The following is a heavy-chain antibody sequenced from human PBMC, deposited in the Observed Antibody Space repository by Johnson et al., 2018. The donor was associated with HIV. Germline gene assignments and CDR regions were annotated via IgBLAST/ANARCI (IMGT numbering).Heavy chain of an antibody. V-gene: IGHV3-30*02. CDR2: IRYDGSNN. J-gene: IGHJ3*02. CDR1: GFTFSSYG. Sequence: QVQLVESGGGVVQPGGSLRLSCAASGFTFSSYGMHWVRPAPGKGLEWVAFIRYDGSNNYYVDSVKGRFTISSDNDKNSLYLQMTSLRAEDTAVYYCAREGFWSGLIAFDIWGQGTMVTVSS. CDR3: AREGFWSGLIAFDI. D-gene: IGHD3-3*01.